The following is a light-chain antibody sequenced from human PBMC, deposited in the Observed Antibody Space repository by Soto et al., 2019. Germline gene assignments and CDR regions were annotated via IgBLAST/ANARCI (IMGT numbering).Light chain of an antibody. V-gene: IGKV1-5*01. Sequence: DIRMTQSPSSLSASVGDRVTITCRASQSISSYLNWYQQKPGKAPKLLIYDASSLESGVPSRFSGSGSGTEFTLTISSLQPDDFATYYCQQYNSYPWTFGQGTKVDIK. CDR2: DAS. J-gene: IGKJ1*01. CDR1: QSISSY. CDR3: QQYNSYPWT.